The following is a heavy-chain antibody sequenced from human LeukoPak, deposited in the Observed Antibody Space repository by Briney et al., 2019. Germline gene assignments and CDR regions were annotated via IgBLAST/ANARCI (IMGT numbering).Heavy chain of an antibody. CDR1: GINFSSYA. D-gene: IGHD5-12*01. V-gene: IGHV3-23*01. CDR3: AKPLARFDY. CDR2: ISGSGGST. Sequence: GFLRASFAAPGINFSSYAMSLVRQSPGKGLEWVSAISGSGGSTYYADSVKGRFTISRDNSKNTLYLQMNSLRAEDTAVYYCAKPLARFDYWGQGTLVTVSS. J-gene: IGHJ4*02.